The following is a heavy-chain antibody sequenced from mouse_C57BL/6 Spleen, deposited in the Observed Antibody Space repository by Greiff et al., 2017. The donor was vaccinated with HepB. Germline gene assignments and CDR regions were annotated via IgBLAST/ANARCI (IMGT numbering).Heavy chain of an antibody. Sequence: DVKLVESGGGLVKPGGSLKLSCAASGFTFSDYGMHWVRQAPEKGLEWVAYISSGSSTIYYADTVKGRFTISRDNAKNTLFLQMTSLRSEDTAMYYCASGVYFDYWGQGTTLTVSS. J-gene: IGHJ2*01. CDR2: ISSGSSTI. D-gene: IGHD3-1*01. V-gene: IGHV5-17*01. CDR3: ASGVYFDY. CDR1: GFTFSDYG.